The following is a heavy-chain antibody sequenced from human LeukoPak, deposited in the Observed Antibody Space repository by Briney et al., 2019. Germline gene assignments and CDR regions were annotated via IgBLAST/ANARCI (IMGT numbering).Heavy chain of an antibody. J-gene: IGHJ4*02. CDR1: GFTFASYM. D-gene: IGHD3-22*01. CDR2: ISADGIST. V-gene: IGHV3-64*02. CDR3: ASHKYYDGSGYPYYFDN. Sequence: GGSLRLSCAASGFTFASYMIHWVRQAPGKGLEYVSSISADGISTFYADSVTGRFTISRDSSKNTLYLQMHSLRAEDTAVYYCASHKYYDGSGYPYYFDNWGQGTVVTVS.